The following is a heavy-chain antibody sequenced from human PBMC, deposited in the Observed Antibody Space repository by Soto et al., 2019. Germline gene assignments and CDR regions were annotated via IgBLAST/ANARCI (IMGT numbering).Heavy chain of an antibody. CDR3: ARESLTVFGVVIIPPYGMDV. V-gene: IGHV3-48*03. Sequence: GGSLRLSCAASGFTFSSYEMNWVRQAPGKGLEWVSYISSSGSTIYYADSVKGRFTISGDNAKNSLYLQMNSLRAEDTAVYYCARESLTVFGVVIIPPYGMDVWGQGTTVTVSS. CDR1: GFTFSSYE. CDR2: ISSSGSTI. D-gene: IGHD3-3*01. J-gene: IGHJ6*02.